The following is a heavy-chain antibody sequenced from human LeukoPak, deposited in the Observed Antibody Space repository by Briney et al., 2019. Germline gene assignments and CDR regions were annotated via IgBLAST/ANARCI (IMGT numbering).Heavy chain of an antibody. V-gene: IGHV1-24*01. CDR2: FDPEDGGK. J-gene: IGHJ4*02. D-gene: IGHD6-19*01. Sequence: ASVKVSCKVSGVTLTAVSMHWVRQAPGRGLEWMGGFDPEDGGKLYAQKFQGRVTLTEDTSTDTSYMELTSLTFKDTAIYYCATAEQWLYDYWGQRTLVTVSS. CDR3: ATAEQWLYDY. CDR1: GVTLTAVS.